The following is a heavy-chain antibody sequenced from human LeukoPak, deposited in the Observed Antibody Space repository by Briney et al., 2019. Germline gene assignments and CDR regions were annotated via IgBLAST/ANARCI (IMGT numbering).Heavy chain of an antibody. V-gene: IGHV5-51*01. D-gene: IGHD3-10*01. J-gene: IGHJ4*02. Sequence: GESLKISCKGSGYSFTNYWIGWVRQMPGKGLEWMGIVYPGDSDTKYSPSFQGQVTISADKSISTVYLQWSSLKASDTAMYYCARRREMVRGPDYWGQGTLVTVSS. CDR2: VYPGDSDT. CDR1: GYSFTNYW. CDR3: ARRREMVRGPDY.